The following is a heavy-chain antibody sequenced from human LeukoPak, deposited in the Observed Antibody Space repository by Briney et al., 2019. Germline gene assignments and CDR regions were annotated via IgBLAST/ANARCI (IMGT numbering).Heavy chain of an antibody. V-gene: IGHV3-7*03. CDR3: ATSTAAAGTD. Sequence: HAGGSLRLSCAASGFTFSSYWMSWVRQAPGKGLKWVANIKQDGSEKYYVDSVKGRFTISRDNAQNSLYLQMNSLRAEDTAIYYCATSTAAAGTDWGQGTLVTVSS. J-gene: IGHJ4*02. CDR2: IKQDGSEK. D-gene: IGHD6-13*01. CDR1: GFTFSSYW.